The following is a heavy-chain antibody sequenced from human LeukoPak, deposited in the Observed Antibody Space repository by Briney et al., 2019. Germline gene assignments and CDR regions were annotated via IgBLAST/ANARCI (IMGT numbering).Heavy chain of an antibody. J-gene: IGHJ4*02. Sequence: GGSLGLSCAASGFTFNSYWMSWVRQASGKGLEWVANIDPDGSEKQYGDSVKGRFTTSRDNAKNSLYLQMNSLRAEDTAIYYCARIYYFGDNNWRYFDNWGQGTLVTVPS. CDR2: IDPDGSEK. CDR1: GFTFNSYW. D-gene: IGHD3-10*01. CDR3: ARIYYFGDNNWRYFDN. V-gene: IGHV3-7*01.